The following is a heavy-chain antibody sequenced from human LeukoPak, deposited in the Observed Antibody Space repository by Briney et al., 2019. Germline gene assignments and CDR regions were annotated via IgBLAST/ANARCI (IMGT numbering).Heavy chain of an antibody. CDR1: GGTFSSYA. Sequence: GASVKVSCKASGGTFSSYAISWVRQAPGQGLEWMGWISAYNGNTNYAQKLQGRVTMTTDTSTSTAYMELRSLRSDDTAVYYCARVPEITIFPPYYYYYMDVWGKGTTVTISS. V-gene: IGHV1-18*01. CDR2: ISAYNGNT. J-gene: IGHJ6*03. CDR3: ARVPEITIFPPYYYYYMDV. D-gene: IGHD3-9*01.